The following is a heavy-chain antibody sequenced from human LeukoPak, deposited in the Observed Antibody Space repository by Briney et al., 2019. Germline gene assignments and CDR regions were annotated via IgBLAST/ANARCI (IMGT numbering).Heavy chain of an antibody. CDR1: GGSFSGYY. CDR2: INHSGST. J-gene: IGHJ4*02. D-gene: IGHD7-27*01. CDR3: ASRKLGNDY. Sequence: SETLSLTCAVYGGSFSGYYWSWIRQPPGKGLEWIGEINHSGSTNYNPSLKSRVTISADTSRDQFSLKLSSVTAADTAVYYCASRKLGNDYRGQGILVTVTS. V-gene: IGHV4-34*01.